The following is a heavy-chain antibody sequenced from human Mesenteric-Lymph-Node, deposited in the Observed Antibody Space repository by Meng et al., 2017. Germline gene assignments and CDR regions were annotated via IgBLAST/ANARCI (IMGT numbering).Heavy chain of an antibody. D-gene: IGHD1-7*01. CDR3: ARNYDSGVDY. J-gene: IGHJ4*02. Sequence: EVQLVESGGGLVQPGGSLRLSCAASGFTFSSYVMYWVRQAPGKGLEWVSRINNDGGSTGYADSVKGRFTISRENAKNTLYLQMNSLRAEDTAVYYCARNYDSGVDYWGQGTLVTVSS. CDR1: GFTFSSYV. V-gene: IGHV3-74*01. CDR2: INNDGGST.